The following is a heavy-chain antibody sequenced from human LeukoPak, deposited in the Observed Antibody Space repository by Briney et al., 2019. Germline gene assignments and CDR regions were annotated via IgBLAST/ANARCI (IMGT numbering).Heavy chain of an antibody. CDR1: GFTFSDYY. CDR2: ISSSGSTI. J-gene: IGHJ3*02. CDR3: ARGGYDILTGYYKIWGAFDI. V-gene: IGHV3-11*01. D-gene: IGHD3-9*01. Sequence: GGSLRLSCAASGFTFSDYYMSWLRQAPGKGREGVSYISSSGSTIYYADSVKGRFTISRDNAKNSLYLQMNSLRAEDTAVYYCARGGYDILTGYYKIWGAFDIWGQGTMVTVSS.